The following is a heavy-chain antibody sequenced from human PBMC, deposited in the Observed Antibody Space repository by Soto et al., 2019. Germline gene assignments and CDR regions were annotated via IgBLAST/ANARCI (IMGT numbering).Heavy chain of an antibody. J-gene: IGHJ5*02. V-gene: IGHV1-3*01. CDR1: GYIFTSYA. D-gene: IGHD2-21*01. CDR3: ARIDTCRVVNRPNWFYP. CDR2: INAGDGNT. Sequence: ASVKVSCKASGYIFTSYAIHWVRQAPGQRLEWMGWINAGDGNTKYSQKFQGRVTITRDTSASTAYMELSSLTSEDTAMYYCARIDTCRVVNRPNWFYPWGQGTLVTVSS.